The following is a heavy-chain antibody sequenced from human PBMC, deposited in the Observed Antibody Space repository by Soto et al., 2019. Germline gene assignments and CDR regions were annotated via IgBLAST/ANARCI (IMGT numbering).Heavy chain of an antibody. CDR2: IYDSGVT. J-gene: IGHJ3*01. V-gene: IGHV4-30-4*08. Sequence: SETLALTCSVSGAIVTSGENYWSWVRQPPGKVLEWLGYIYDSGVTSYTPALKSRVTLSLDRPKNQVYLKLRSVTSADTAVYFCVRDLAHGYTGNVWGDWTLVTVSS. D-gene: IGHD5-18*01. CDR3: VRDLAHGYTGNV. CDR1: GAIVTSGENY.